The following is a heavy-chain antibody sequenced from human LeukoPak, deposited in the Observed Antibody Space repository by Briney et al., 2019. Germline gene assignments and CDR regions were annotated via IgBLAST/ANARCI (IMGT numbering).Heavy chain of an antibody. CDR3: AKKLHDYGFWSGYYKEYYYYYGMDV. Sequence: GGSLRLSCAASGFTFSSYAMSWVRQAPGKGLEWVSAISGSGGSTYYADSVKGRFTISRDNSKNTLYLQMNSLRAEDTAVYYCAKKLHDYGFWSGYYKEYYYYYGMDVWGQGTTVTVSS. D-gene: IGHD3-3*01. CDR2: ISGSGGST. J-gene: IGHJ6*02. V-gene: IGHV3-23*01. CDR1: GFTFSSYA.